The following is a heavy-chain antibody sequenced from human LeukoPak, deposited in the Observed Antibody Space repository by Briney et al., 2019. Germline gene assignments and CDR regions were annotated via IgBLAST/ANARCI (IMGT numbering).Heavy chain of an antibody. CDR1: RFTFSNYA. CDR3: VKGGATVLDYFDY. CDR2: ITSNGEST. V-gene: IGHV3-64D*06. D-gene: IGHD1-26*01. Sequence: PGGSLRLSCSASRFTFSNYAMLWVRQAPGKGLEYVSVITSNGESTDYADSVKGRFTISRDNSKITLYLQMSSLRTEDTAVYYCVKGGATVLDYFDYWGQGTLVTVSS. J-gene: IGHJ4*02.